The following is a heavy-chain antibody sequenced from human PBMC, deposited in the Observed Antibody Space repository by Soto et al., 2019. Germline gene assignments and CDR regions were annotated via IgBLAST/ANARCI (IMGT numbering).Heavy chain of an antibody. V-gene: IGHV4-61*01. CDR2: IYDRGNT. Sequence: SETLSLTSTVSGGSVSSGSYHRSWFRQSPGKGLEWIGYIYDRGNTNYTPSLMSRVTIAIDTSKNQFSLKLSSVTAADTAVYYCARRFPDGGRDWGFFDYWGQG. CDR3: ARRFPDGGRDWGFFDY. CDR1: GGSVSSGSYH. D-gene: IGHD1-26*01. J-gene: IGHJ4*02.